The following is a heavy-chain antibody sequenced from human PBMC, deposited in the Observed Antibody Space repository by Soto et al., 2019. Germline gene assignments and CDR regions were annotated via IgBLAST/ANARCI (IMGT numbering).Heavy chain of an antibody. D-gene: IGHD3-16*01. J-gene: IGHJ4*02. CDR2: ISAYSGKT. CDR3: ARDPYLGDHQY. CDR1: GYTFTTYG. Sequence: QVQLVQSGGEVKKPGASVKVSCKTSGYTFTTYGISFVRQAPGQGLEWLGWISAYSGKTHYAQKLQGKVTMTTDTSTNTAYLERRSRRSHDTALDYGARDPYLGDHQYWGQGTLVTVSS. V-gene: IGHV1-18*01.